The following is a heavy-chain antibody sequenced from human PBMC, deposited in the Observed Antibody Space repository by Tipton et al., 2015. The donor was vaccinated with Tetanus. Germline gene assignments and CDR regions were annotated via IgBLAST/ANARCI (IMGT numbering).Heavy chain of an antibody. Sequence: SLRLSCAVSGFSFSNYAMNWVRQAPGKGLEWVASVSSTSAYIYYADSLKGRFTISRDNAKNSLYLQMNSLRAEDTAVYYCASGSALDYWGQGILVTVSS. CDR2: VSSTSAYI. CDR1: GFSFSNYA. D-gene: IGHD6-25*01. V-gene: IGHV3-21*01. J-gene: IGHJ4*02. CDR3: ASGSALDY.